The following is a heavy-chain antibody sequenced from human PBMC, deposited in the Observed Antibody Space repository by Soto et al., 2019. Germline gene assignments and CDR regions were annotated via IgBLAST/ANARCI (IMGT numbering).Heavy chain of an antibody. J-gene: IGHJ4*02. CDR1: GGTFSSYA. Sequence: QVQLVQSGAEVKKPGSSVRVSCKASGGTFSSYAISWVRQAPGQGLEWMGGISPISGTPNYAQKFQGRVTIIADKSTSTVYMELSSLRSEDTAVYYCARLRGYSGLDNWGQGTLVTVSS. CDR3: ARLRGYSGLDN. V-gene: IGHV1-69*06. D-gene: IGHD5-18*01. CDR2: ISPISGTP.